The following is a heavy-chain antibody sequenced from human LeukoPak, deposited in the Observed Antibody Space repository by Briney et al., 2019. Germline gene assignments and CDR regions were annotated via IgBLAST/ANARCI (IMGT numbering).Heavy chain of an antibody. CDR1: GFTFSNAW. CDR2: IKSKTDDGTT. D-gene: IGHD6-13*01. J-gene: IGHJ4*02. V-gene: IGHV3-15*01. CDR3: TTVDSSSWYYFDY. Sequence: GGSLRLSCAASGFTFSNAWMSWVRQAPGKGLEWVGRIKSKTDDGTTDYAAPVKGRFTISRDDSKNTLYLQMNSLKTEDTAVYYCTTVDSSSWYYFDYWGQGTLVTVSS.